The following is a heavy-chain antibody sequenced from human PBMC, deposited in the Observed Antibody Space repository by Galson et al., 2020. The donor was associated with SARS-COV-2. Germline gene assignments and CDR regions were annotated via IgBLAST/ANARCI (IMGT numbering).Heavy chain of an antibody. CDR2: ISAYNGNT. CDR3: ARDWRRGGYYCYMDV. J-gene: IGHJ6*03. Sequence: ASVTVSCKASGYTFTSYGISWVRQAPGQGLEWMGWISAYNGNTNYAQKLQGRVTMTTDTSTSTSYMELRSLRSDDTAGYYCARDWRRGGYYCYMDVWGKGTTVTVSS. D-gene: IGHD3-10*01. CDR1: GYTFTSYG. V-gene: IGHV1-18*01.